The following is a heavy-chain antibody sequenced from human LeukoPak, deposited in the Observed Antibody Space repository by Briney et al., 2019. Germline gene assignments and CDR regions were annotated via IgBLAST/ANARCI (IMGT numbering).Heavy chain of an antibody. CDR2: INPNSGGT. Sequence: ASVKVSCKASGYSFTGYYMHGVRQAPGQGLEWMGWINPNSGGTKYARKFQGRVTMTRDTSISTAYMELSRLRSDDTAVYYCARGRGTEYAFDIWGQGTMVTVSS. J-gene: IGHJ3*02. D-gene: IGHD5-12*01. CDR1: GYSFTGYY. CDR3: ARGRGTEYAFDI. V-gene: IGHV1-2*02.